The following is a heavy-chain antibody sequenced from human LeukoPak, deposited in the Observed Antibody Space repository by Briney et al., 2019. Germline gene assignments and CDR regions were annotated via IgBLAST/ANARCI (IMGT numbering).Heavy chain of an antibody. D-gene: IGHD3-10*01. Sequence: SVRVSCKASGDTFSIYAISWVRQAPGQGREWMGGIIPIFGTANYTQKFQGRVTITADESTSTAYMELSSLRSEDTAVYYCAREGRFGEEYYYGMDVWGKGTTVTVSS. CDR2: IIPIFGTA. V-gene: IGHV1-69*13. CDR1: GDTFSIYA. J-gene: IGHJ6*04. CDR3: AREGRFGEEYYYGMDV.